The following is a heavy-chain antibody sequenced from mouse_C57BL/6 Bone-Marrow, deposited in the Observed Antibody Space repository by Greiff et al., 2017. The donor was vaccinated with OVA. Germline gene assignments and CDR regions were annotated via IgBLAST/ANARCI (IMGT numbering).Heavy chain of an antibody. J-gene: IGHJ4*01. CDR3: ARTPDGYYIYNY. CDR2: INPNNGGT. V-gene: IGHV1-18*01. Sequence: EVQLQQSGPELVKPGASVKIPCKASGYTFTDYNMDWVKQSHGKSLEWIGDINPNNGGTIYNQKFKGKATLTVDKSSSTAYMELRSLTSEDTAVYYCARTPDGYYIYNYWGQGTSVTVSS. D-gene: IGHD2-3*01. CDR1: GYTFTDYN.